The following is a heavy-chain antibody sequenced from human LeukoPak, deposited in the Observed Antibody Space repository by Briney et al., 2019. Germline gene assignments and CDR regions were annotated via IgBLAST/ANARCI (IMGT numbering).Heavy chain of an antibody. CDR1: GFTFSSYG. V-gene: IGHV3-30*02. D-gene: IGHD3-10*01. CDR3: AKVLRPYADHYYDGMDV. J-gene: IGHJ6*02. Sequence: GGSLRLSCAASGFTFSSYGVHWVRQAPGKGLEWVAFIRDDGTSKSYADSVKGRFTISRDNSKNTLYLQMNSLRAEDTAVYYCAKVLRPYADHYYDGMDVWGQGTTVTVSS. CDR2: IRDDGTSK.